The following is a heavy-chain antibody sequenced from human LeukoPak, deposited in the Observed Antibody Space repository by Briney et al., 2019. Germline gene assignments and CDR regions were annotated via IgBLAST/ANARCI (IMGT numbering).Heavy chain of an antibody. CDR3: ARQAIVVVPAARGGYYYYYYMDV. D-gene: IGHD2-2*01. Sequence: PSETLSLTCAVYGGSFSGYYWSWIRQPPGKGLEWIGEINHSGSTNYNPSLKSRVTISVDTSKNQFSLKLSSVTAADTAVYYCARQAIVVVPAARGGYYYYYYMDVWGKGTTVTISS. V-gene: IGHV4-34*01. CDR1: GGSFSGYY. J-gene: IGHJ6*03. CDR2: INHSGST.